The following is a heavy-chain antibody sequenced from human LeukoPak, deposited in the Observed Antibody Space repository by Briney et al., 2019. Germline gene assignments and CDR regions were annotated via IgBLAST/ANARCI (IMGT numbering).Heavy chain of an antibody. D-gene: IGHD3-16*02. CDR2: ISRSSSTI. J-gene: IGHJ5*02. CDR1: GFTFSNYS. V-gene: IGHV3-48*04. Sequence: PGGSLRLSCAASGFTFSNYSMNWVRHAPGKRLEWVSYISRSSSTIYYSDSVKGRFTISRDNAKTSLYLQMNSLRAEDTAVYYCASSYDYVWGSYRPNWFDPWGQGTLVTVSS. CDR3: ASSYDYVWGSYRPNWFDP.